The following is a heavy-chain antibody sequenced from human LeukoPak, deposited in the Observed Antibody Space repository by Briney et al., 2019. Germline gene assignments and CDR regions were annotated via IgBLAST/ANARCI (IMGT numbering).Heavy chain of an antibody. D-gene: IGHD3-22*01. V-gene: IGHV1-69*04. Sequence: SVKVSCKASGGAFSSYAISWVRQAPGQGLEWIGRIIPILGIANYAQKFQGRVTITADKSTSTAYMELSSLRSEDTAVYYCASDVDSSGYYYGSFYDFDYWGQGTLVTVSS. CDR2: IIPILGIA. CDR1: GGAFSSYA. CDR3: ASDVDSSGYYYGSFYDFDY. J-gene: IGHJ4*02.